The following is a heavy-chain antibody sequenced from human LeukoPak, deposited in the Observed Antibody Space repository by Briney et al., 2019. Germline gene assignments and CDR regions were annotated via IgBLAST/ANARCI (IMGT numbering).Heavy chain of an antibody. V-gene: IGHV4-34*01. CDR2: INHRGTT. CDR3: AREGGGRRGDH. J-gene: IGHJ5*02. CDR1: GGSLGDYY. D-gene: IGHD3-16*01. Sequence: SFTSVEGGSLGDYYWSWIRQTPDKGLEWIGEINHRGTTKANPALKSRVTLSVDKSKRQFSLRLPSVTAADTAVYYCAREGGGRRGDHWSQGTLVTVSS.